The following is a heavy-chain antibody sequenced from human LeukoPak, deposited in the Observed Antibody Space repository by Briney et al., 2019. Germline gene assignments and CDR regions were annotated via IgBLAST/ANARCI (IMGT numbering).Heavy chain of an antibody. Sequence: GGSLRLSCAASGFTFSSYAMYWVRQAPGKGLEWVSGIFGSGGSTHYADSVKGRFTISRDNSKNTVYLQMNSLRAEDTAVYYCAKTTTGYSSGRFPGWPVDYWGQGTLVTDSS. J-gene: IGHJ4*02. V-gene: IGHV3-23*01. CDR2: IFGSGGST. D-gene: IGHD6-19*01. CDR1: GFTFSSYA. CDR3: AKTTTGYSSGRFPGWPVDY.